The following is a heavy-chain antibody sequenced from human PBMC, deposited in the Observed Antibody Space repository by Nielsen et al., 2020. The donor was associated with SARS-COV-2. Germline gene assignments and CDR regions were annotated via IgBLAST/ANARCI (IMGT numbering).Heavy chain of an antibody. D-gene: IGHD6-19*01. CDR2: ISSPSNYV. J-gene: IGHJ6*02. V-gene: IGHV3-21*01. CDR1: RFGLTTYT. Sequence: GESLKISCEVSRFGLTTYTISWVRQAPGKGLEWVSCISSPSNYVHYADSVQGRFTISKDYLQINDLRAEDTAVYYCVRDRGSGWSRGRNYNYFGMDVWGQGTTVTVSS. CDR3: VRDRGSGWSRGRNYNYFGMDV.